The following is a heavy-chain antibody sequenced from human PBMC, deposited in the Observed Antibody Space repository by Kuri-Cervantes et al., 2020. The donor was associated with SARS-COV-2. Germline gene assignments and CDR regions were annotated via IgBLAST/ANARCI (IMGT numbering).Heavy chain of an antibody. CDR3: ARGRGGYYMGGYYFYSMDV. Sequence: SQTLSLTCAVSGYSISSGYYWGWIRQPPGKGLEWIGEIIQSGSTSYSPSLKSRLTISVDTSENQFSLKLSSVTAADTAVYYCARGRGGYYMGGYYFYSMDVWGKGTTVTVSS. D-gene: IGHD3-3*01. CDR2: IIQSGST. V-gene: IGHV4-38-2*01. J-gene: IGHJ6*03. CDR1: GYSISSGYY.